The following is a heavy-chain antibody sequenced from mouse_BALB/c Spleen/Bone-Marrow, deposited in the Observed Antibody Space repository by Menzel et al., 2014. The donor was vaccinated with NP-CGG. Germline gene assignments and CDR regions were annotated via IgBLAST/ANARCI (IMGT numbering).Heavy chain of an antibody. J-gene: IGHJ4*01. CDR2: IAPGSGST. CDR1: GYTFTSYW. V-gene: IGHV1S41*01. D-gene: IGHD1-1*01. Sequence: DLVKPGASVKLSCKASGYTFTSYWINWIKQRPGQGLEWIGRIAPGSGSTYYDEMFKGMATLTVDTSSSTAYIQLSSLSSEDSAVYFCARPYYGRAMDYWGQGTSVTVSS. CDR3: ARPYYGRAMDY.